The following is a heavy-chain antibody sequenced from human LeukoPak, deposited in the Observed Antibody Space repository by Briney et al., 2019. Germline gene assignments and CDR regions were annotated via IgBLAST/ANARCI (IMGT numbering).Heavy chain of an antibody. Sequence: PSETLSLTCTVSGGSMSGYFWSWIRQPPGKGLEWIGYIYYSGSTNYNPSLKSRVTISVDTSKNQFSLKLSSVTAADTAVYYCARFYSSGLDYWGQGTLVTVSS. V-gene: IGHV4-59*01. CDR3: ARFYSSGLDY. CDR1: GGSMSGYF. J-gene: IGHJ4*02. D-gene: IGHD6-19*01. CDR2: IYYSGST.